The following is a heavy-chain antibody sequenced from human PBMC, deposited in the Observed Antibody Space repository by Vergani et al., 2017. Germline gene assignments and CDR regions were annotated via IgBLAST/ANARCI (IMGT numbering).Heavy chain of an antibody. D-gene: IGHD6-19*01. CDR3: ASDTHSGQRADR. Sequence: QVKMQESGPGLVKSSETLSLTCSVSFDSIRNLYCNWIRQPPGKGLEWIGSIHYSENTNYNPSLKTRVTISVDTSKNQFSLTLTSVTAADTAVYYCASDTHSGQRADRCGQGILVTVTS. CDR2: IHYSENT. J-gene: IGHJ5*02. V-gene: IGHV4-59*11. CDR1: FDSIRNLY.